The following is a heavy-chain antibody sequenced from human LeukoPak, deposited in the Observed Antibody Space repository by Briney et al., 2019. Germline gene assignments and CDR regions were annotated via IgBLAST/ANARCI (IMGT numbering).Heavy chain of an antibody. CDR2: IYSGGST. J-gene: IGHJ6*03. CDR3: ARERPYDSSGYYPPAFYMDV. Sequence: GGSLRLSCAASGFTVSSNYMSWVRQAPGKGLEWVSVIYSGGSTYYADSVKGRFTISRDNSKNTLYLQMNSLRAEDTAVYYCARERPYDSSGYYPPAFYMDVWGKGTTVTVSS. V-gene: IGHV3-53*01. CDR1: GFTVSSNY. D-gene: IGHD3-22*01.